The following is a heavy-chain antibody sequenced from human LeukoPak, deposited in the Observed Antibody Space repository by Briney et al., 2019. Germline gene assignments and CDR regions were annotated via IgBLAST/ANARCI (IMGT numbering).Heavy chain of an antibody. Sequence: PGGSLRLSCAASGFTLSNYAMNWVRQAPGKGLEWVSFIYSGGSTYYADSVKGRFTISRDNSKNTLYLQMNSLRADDTAVYYCARRAGAYSHPYDYWGQGTLVTVSS. D-gene: IGHD4/OR15-4a*01. J-gene: IGHJ4*02. CDR2: IYSGGST. V-gene: IGHV3-53*01. CDR3: ARRAGAYSHPYDY. CDR1: GFTLSNYA.